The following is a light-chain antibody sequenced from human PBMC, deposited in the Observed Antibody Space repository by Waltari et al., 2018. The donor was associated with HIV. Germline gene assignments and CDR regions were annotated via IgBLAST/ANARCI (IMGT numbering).Light chain of an antibody. J-gene: IGLJ2*01. CDR1: TTDVSSSNL. CDR2: EVD. Sequence: QSALTQPASVSGSPGQSITISCTGITTDVSSSNLVSWYQHHPGKSPKLMIFEVDKRPSGVSNRLSGSKSGNTASLTISWLQAEDEADYYCCSYASSGTFVVFGGGTNLTVL. CDR3: CSYASSGTFVV. V-gene: IGLV2-23*02.